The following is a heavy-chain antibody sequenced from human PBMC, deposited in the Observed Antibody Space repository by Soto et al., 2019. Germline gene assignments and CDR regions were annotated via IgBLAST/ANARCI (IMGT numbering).Heavy chain of an antibody. D-gene: IGHD2-21*01. J-gene: IGHJ6*02. Sequence: ESGGGVVQPGRSLRLSCAASGFTFSSYAMHWVRQAPGKGLEWVAVISYDGSNKYYADSVKGRFTISRDNSKNTLYLQMNSLRAEDTAVYYCARALGENYYYYGMDVWGQGTTVTVSS. V-gene: IGHV3-30-3*01. CDR3: ARALGENYYYYGMDV. CDR2: ISYDGSNK. CDR1: GFTFSSYA.